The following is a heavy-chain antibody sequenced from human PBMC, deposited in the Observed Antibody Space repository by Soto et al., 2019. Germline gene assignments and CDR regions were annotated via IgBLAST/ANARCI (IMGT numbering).Heavy chain of an antibody. V-gene: IGHV3-21*01. D-gene: IGHD4-17*01. J-gene: IGHJ3*02. Sequence: GGSLRLSCAASGFTFSSYSMNWVRQAPGKGLEWVSSISSSSSYIYYADSVKGRFTISRDNAKNSLYLQMNSLRAEATAVYYCARYGPRAPQAFYIWGQGTMVTVS. CDR2: ISSSSSYI. CDR1: GFTFSSYS. CDR3: ARYGPRAPQAFYI.